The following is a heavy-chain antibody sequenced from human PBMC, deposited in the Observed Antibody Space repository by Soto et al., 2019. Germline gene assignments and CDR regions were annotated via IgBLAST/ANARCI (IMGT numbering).Heavy chain of an antibody. CDR1: GGSISSSSYY. CDR2: IYYSGST. D-gene: IGHD6-19*01. CDR3: ARHPRRAVAGTGRNCFDP. V-gene: IGHV4-39*01. Sequence: PSETLSLTCTVSGGSISSSSYYWGWIRQPPGKGLEWIGSIYYSGSTYYNPSLKSRVTISVDTSKNQFSLKLSSVTAADTAVYYCARHPRRAVAGTGRNCFDPWGQGTLVTVSS. J-gene: IGHJ5*02.